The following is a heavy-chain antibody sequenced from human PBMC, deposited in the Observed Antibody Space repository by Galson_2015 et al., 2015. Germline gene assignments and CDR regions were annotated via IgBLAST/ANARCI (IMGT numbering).Heavy chain of an antibody. CDR3: ARDRWLRGAFDF. V-gene: IGHV4-59*01. Sequence: ETLSLTCTVSGDSISSYYWSWIRQPPGKGLEWIGYIYYSGSTNYNPSLKSRVTISIDTSRSQFSLNLRSVTAADTAVYFCARDRWLRGAFDFWGQGTMVTVS. CDR1: GDSISSYY. CDR2: IYYSGST. D-gene: IGHD5-24*01. J-gene: IGHJ3*01.